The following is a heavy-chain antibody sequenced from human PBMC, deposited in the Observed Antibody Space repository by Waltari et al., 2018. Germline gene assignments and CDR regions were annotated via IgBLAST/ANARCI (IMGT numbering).Heavy chain of an antibody. CDR2: IYYSGNT. Sequence: QLQESGPGLMKTSETLSLTCTVSGDSISSSHYYWGWIRQPPGKGLEWIGSIYYSGNTYYNPSLKSRATVAVDTSKNQFSLNLISGTAADTAVYFCARGVGDCSGGSCYSRRFDPWGQGTLVTVSS. V-gene: IGHV4-39*07. CDR1: GDSISSSHYY. CDR3: ARGVGDCSGGSCYSRRFDP. J-gene: IGHJ5*02. D-gene: IGHD2-15*01.